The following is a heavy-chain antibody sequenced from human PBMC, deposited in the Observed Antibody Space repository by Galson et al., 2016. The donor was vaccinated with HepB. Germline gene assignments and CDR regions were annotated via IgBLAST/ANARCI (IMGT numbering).Heavy chain of an antibody. V-gene: IGHV2-5*02. CDR3: VHIVHSGSYYYFDY. CDR1: GFSLSTTGVG. D-gene: IGHD1-26*01. Sequence: PALVKPTQTLTLTCTFSGFSLSTTGVGVGWMRQPPGKTLEWLAHIYWDGDERYSPSLKSRLTITKDTSKNRVVLTMTNMDPVDTATYYCVHIVHSGSYYYFDYWGRGTLVTVSS. J-gene: IGHJ4*02. CDR2: IYWDGDE.